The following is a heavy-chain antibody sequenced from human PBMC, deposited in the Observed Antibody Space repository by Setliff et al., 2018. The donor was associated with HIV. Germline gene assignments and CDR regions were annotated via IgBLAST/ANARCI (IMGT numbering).Heavy chain of an antibody. CDR3: ARAGGASCSYWGCHDILTGKYNDYYYYMDV. V-gene: IGHV1-2*06. Sequence: GASVKVSCKASGYIFTDYYMHWVRQAPGQELGWMGRINPNSGGTNYAQKFQGRVTMTRNTSISTAYMELNSLRSEDTAVYYCARAGGASCSYWGCHDILTGKYNDYYYYMDVWGKGTTVTVSS. J-gene: IGHJ6*03. CDR2: INPNSGGT. D-gene: IGHD3-9*01. CDR1: GYIFTDYY.